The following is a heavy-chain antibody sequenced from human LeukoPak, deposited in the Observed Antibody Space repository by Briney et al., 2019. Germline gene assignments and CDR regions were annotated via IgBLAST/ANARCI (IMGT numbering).Heavy chain of an antibody. J-gene: IGHJ6*02. CDR1: GFTFSSYS. V-gene: IGHV3-21*01. Sequence: GGSLRLSCAASGFTFSSYSMNWVRQAPGKGLEWVSSISSSSSYIYYADSMKGRFTISRDNAKNSLYLQMNSLRAEDTAVYYCARDGCSGGSCYLQGYYYGMDVWGQGTTVTVSS. CDR3: ARDGCSGGSCYLQGYYYGMDV. CDR2: ISSSSSYI. D-gene: IGHD2-15*01.